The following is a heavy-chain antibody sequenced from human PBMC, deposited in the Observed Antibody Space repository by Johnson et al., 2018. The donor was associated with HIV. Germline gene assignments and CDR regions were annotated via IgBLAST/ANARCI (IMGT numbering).Heavy chain of an antibody. V-gene: IGHV3-30*18. J-gene: IGHJ3*02. CDR2: ISYDGSNK. Sequence: QVQVVESGGGLVKPGGSLRLSCAVSGFTFSSYGMHWVRQAPGKGLEWVAVISYDGSNKYYADSVKGRFTISRDNSKNTLYLQMNSLRAEDTAVYYCAKCGYADAFDIWGQGTMVTVSS. CDR1: GFTFSSYG. D-gene: IGHD2-8*01. CDR3: AKCGYADAFDI.